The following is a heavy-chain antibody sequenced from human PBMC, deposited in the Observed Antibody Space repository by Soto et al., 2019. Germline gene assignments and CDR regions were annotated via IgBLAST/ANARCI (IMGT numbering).Heavy chain of an antibody. D-gene: IGHD6-13*01. Sequence: EVQLLESGGGLVQPGGSLRLSCAASGFTFSSYAMSWVRQAPGKGLEWVSAISGSGGSTYYADSVKGRFTISRDNSKNTLYLQMNSLRAEDTAVYYCAKDPGYSSSWYLGWFDPWGQGTLVTVSS. J-gene: IGHJ5*02. V-gene: IGHV3-23*01. CDR3: AKDPGYSSSWYLGWFDP. CDR1: GFTFSSYA. CDR2: ISGSGGST.